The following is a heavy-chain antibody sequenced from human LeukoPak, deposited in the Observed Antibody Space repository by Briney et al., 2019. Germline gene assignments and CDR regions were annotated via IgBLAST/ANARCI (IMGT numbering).Heavy chain of an antibody. J-gene: IGHJ4*02. D-gene: IGHD3-22*01. Sequence: GSLRLSCAASGFTFSSYSMNWVRQAPGTGLEWVSSISTSASYKDYADSVKGRFTISRDNAKNSLYLQMNSLRAEDTAVYYCARDLESYNSGGYYFGYWGQGILVTVSS. CDR1: GFTFSSYS. CDR3: ARDLESYNSGGYYFGY. CDR2: ISTSASYK. V-gene: IGHV3-21*01.